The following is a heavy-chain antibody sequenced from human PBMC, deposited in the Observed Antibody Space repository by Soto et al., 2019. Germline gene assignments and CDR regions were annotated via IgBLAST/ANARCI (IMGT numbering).Heavy chain of an antibody. V-gene: IGHV1-24*01. J-gene: IGHJ4*02. CDR2: FDPEDGET. CDR3: ATAYWSSGWYSFDY. CDR1: GYTLTELA. D-gene: IGHD6-19*01. Sequence: ASVKVSCKVSGYTLTELAMHWVRQAPGKGLEWMGGFDPEDGETIYAQKFQGRVTMTEDTSTDTAYMELSSLRSEDTALYYCATAYWSSGWYSFDYWGQGTLVTVSS.